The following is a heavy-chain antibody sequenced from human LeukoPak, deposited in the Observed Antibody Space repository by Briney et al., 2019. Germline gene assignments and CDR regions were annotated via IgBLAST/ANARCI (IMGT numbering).Heavy chain of an antibody. CDR1: GFTFSNSA. V-gene: IGHV3-7*01. Sequence: GGSLRLSCAASGFTFSNSAMSWVRQVPGKGLEWVANIKQHASEKYYVDSVKGRFTISRDNAKNSLYLQMNSLRAENTAVYYCAREEMTRLWDNCNYVGDVSILDPWGQGTLVTVSS. CDR3: AREEMTRLWDNCNYVGDVSILDP. D-gene: IGHD1-7*01. J-gene: IGHJ5*02. CDR2: IKQHASEK.